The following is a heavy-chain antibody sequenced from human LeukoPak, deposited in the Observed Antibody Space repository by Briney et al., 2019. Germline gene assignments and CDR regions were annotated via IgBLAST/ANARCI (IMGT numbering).Heavy chain of an antibody. CDR1: EFKFSSYA. Sequence: GGSLRLSCAASEFKFSSYAMSWVRQAPGKGLEWVSGISGSGDNTYYADSVEGRFTISRDNSKNTLYLHMNSLRTEASAVYYCAKVHSRGCYFDYWGQGTLVTVSS. J-gene: IGHJ4*02. D-gene: IGHD3-22*01. V-gene: IGHV3-23*01. CDR2: ISGSGDNT. CDR3: AKVHSRGCYFDY.